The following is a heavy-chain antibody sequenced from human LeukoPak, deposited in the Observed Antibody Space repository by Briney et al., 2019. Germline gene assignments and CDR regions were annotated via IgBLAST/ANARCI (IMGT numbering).Heavy chain of an antibody. D-gene: IGHD3-22*01. CDR2: IYSGGST. CDR1: GFTVSSNY. V-gene: IGHV3-66*01. J-gene: IGHJ4*02. Sequence: GGSLRLSCAASGFTVSSNYMSWVRQAPGKGLEWVSVIYSGGSTYYADSVKGRFTISRDNSKNTLYLQMGSLRAEDMAVYYCARDQTLYYYDSSGYYYTPMGLDYWGQGALVTVSS. CDR3: ARDQTLYYYDSSGYYYTPMGLDY.